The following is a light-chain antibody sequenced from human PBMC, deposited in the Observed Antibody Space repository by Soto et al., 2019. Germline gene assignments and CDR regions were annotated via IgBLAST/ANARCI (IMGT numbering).Light chain of an antibody. CDR1: SSNIGSNT. V-gene: IGLV1-44*01. CDR3: AAWDDSLNGRV. J-gene: IGLJ3*02. CDR2: SNN. Sequence: QSVLTQPPSASGTPVQRVTISCSGSSSNIGSNTVNWYQQLPGTAPKLLIYSNNQRPSGVPDRFSGSKSGTSASLAISGLQSEDAADYYCAAWDDSLNGRVFGGGTKVTVL.